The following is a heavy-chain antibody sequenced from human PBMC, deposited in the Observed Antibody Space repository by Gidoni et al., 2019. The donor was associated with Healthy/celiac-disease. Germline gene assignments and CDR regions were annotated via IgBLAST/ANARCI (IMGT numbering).Heavy chain of an antibody. CDR1: GFTVSSNY. D-gene: IGHD5-12*01. CDR3: AREYGDGYNAYGMDV. V-gene: IGHV3-53*01. J-gene: IGHJ6*02. Sequence: EVQLVESGGGLIQPGGSLRLSCAASGFTVSSNYMSWVRQAPGKGLEWVSVIYSGGSTYYADSVKGRFTISRDNSKNTLYLQMNSLRAEDTAVYYCAREYGDGYNAYGMDVWGQGTTVTVSS. CDR2: IYSGGST.